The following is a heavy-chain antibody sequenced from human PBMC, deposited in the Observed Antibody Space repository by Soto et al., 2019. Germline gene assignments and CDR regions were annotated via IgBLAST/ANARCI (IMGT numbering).Heavy chain of an antibody. D-gene: IGHD4-17*01. CDR2: INHSGST. J-gene: IGHJ4*02. CDR3: ARGTTTVTTEFDY. CDR1: GGSFSGYY. Sequence: SETLSLTCAVYGGSFSGYYWSWIRQPPGKGLEWIGEINHSGSTNYNPSLKSRVTISVDTSKNQFSLKLSSVTAADTAVYYCARGTTTVTTEFDYWGQGTLVTVSS. V-gene: IGHV4-34*01.